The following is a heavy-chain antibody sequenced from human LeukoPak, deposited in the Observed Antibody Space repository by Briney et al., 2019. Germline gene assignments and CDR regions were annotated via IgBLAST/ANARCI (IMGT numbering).Heavy chain of an antibody. CDR2: ISSSSSYI. D-gene: IGHD5-18*01. J-gene: IGHJ6*02. Sequence: GGSLRLSCVASGFTFSSYSMNWVRQAPGKGLEWVSSISSSSSYIYYADSVKGRSTISRDNAKNSLYLQMNSLRAEDTAVYYCASDTAMVTGADVWGQGTTVTVSS. CDR3: ASDTAMVTGADV. V-gene: IGHV3-21*01. CDR1: GFTFSSYS.